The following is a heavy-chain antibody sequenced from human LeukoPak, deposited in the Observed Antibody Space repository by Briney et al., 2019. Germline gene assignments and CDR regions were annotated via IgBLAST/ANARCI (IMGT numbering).Heavy chain of an antibody. V-gene: IGHV1-2*02. Sequence: ASVKVSCKASGYTFTGYYMHWVRQAPGQGLEWMGWINPNSGGTNYAQKFQGGVTMTRDTSISTAYMELSRLRSDDTAVYYCARDLITMVRGVIWALGYWGQGTLVTVSS. D-gene: IGHD3-10*01. J-gene: IGHJ4*02. CDR1: GYTFTGYY. CDR2: INPNSGGT. CDR3: ARDLITMVRGVIWALGY.